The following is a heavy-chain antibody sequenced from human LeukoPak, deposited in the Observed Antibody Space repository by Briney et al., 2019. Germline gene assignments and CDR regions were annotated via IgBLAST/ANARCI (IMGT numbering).Heavy chain of an antibody. CDR1: GASISSTTYY. V-gene: IGHV4-39*07. Sequence: SETLSLTCTVSGASISSTTYYWGWIRQPPRKGLEWIASIYYSGSTYYNPSLKSRVTISVDTSKNQFSLKLSSVTAADTAVYYCARRLGYCSGGSCYYFDYWGQGTLVTVSS. CDR3: ARRLGYCSGGSCYYFDY. CDR2: IYYSGST. J-gene: IGHJ4*02. D-gene: IGHD2-15*01.